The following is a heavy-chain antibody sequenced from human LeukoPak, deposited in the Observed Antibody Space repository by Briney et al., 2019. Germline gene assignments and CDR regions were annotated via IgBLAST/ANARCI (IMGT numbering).Heavy chain of an antibody. Sequence: GGSLRLSCAPSGFTYSSYAISWVRQAPGKGLDWVSVVSGSGSSTNYASSVKGRFTISRNNSKNTLYLQMNSLRAEDTAVYDCASGVIAAAGSVEHYWGQGTLVTVSS. CDR3: ASGVIAAAGSVEHY. CDR2: VSGSGSST. V-gene: IGHV3-23*01. CDR1: GFTYSSYA. J-gene: IGHJ4*02. D-gene: IGHD6-13*01.